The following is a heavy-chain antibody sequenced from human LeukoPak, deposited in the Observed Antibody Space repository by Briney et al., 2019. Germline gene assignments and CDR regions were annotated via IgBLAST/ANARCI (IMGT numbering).Heavy chain of an antibody. V-gene: IGHV4-59*08. J-gene: IGHJ6*02. CDR1: GGSFSGYY. CDR2: IYYSGST. CDR3: ARHLYYYYGMDV. Sequence: SETLSLTCAVYGGSFSGYYWSWIRQPPGKGLEWIGYIYYSGSTNYNPSLKSRVTISVDTSKNQFSLKLSSVTAADTAVYYCARHLYYYYGMDVWGQGTTVTVSS.